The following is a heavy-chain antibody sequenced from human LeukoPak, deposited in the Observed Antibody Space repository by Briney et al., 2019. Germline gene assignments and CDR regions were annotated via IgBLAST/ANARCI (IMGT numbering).Heavy chain of an antibody. J-gene: IGHJ4*02. V-gene: IGHV1-46*01. D-gene: IGHD3-22*01. CDR1: GYTFTSYY. CDR3: ARDLTRDDSSGYYYEGSY. Sequence: ASVKLSCTASGYTFTSYYMHWGRQAPGPGLEWMGIINPSGGSTSYAQKFQGRVTMTRDMSTSTVYMELSSLRSEDTAVYYCARDLTRDDSSGYYYEGSYWGQGTLVTVSS. CDR2: INPSGGST.